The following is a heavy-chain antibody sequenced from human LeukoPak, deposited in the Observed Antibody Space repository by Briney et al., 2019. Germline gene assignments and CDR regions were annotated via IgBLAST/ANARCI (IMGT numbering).Heavy chain of an antibody. V-gene: IGHV3-23*03. CDR1: GFSFNNYA. CDR2: IYSGGNI. CDR3: AGRHCSGGGCYFAGADPFDY. D-gene: IGHD2-15*01. Sequence: GGSLRLSCAASGFSFNNYAMVWVRQTPGKGLEWVSVIYSGGNIYYIESVKGRFTISRDTSKNTLYLQMNSLRAEDTAVYFCAGRHCSGGGCYFAGADPFDYWGQGTLVTVSS. J-gene: IGHJ4*02.